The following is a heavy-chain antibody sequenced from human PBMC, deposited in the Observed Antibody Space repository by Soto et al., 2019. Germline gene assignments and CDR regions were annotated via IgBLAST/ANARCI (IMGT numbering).Heavy chain of an antibody. D-gene: IGHD3-22*01. V-gene: IGHV3-74*01. CDR2: INDQGSSP. Sequence: GGSLRLSCAASGFTFSDYAMHWVRQAPGKGLEWVSRINDQGSSPSYADSVKGRFTISRDNSKNTLYLQMNSLRAEDTAVYYCAQPYYYDSCCYYYDSDYYGMDVWGQGTTVTVSS. CDR1: GFTFSDYA. CDR3: AQPYYYDSCCYYYDSDYYGMDV. J-gene: IGHJ6*02.